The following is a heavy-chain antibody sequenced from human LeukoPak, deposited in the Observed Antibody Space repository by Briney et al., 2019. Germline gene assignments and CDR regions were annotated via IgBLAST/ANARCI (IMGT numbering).Heavy chain of an antibody. CDR3: AREDGNFHDAFDI. Sequence: GGSLRLSCAASGFTFSSYSMHWVRQAPGKGLERVALISNDGRNKYYADSVKGRFTISRDNSKNTLYLQMDSLRTEDTAVHYCAREDGNFHDAFDIWGQGTMVTVSS. CDR2: ISNDGRNK. J-gene: IGHJ3*02. CDR1: GFTFSSYS. V-gene: IGHV3-30*04. D-gene: IGHD1-7*01.